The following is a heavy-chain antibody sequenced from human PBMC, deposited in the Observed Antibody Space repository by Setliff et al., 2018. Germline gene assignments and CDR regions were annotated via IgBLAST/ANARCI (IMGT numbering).Heavy chain of an antibody. CDR2: IYTSWST. V-gene: IGHV4-61*09. D-gene: IGHD2-21*02. CDR1: GDSISSRRNY. Sequence: SETLSLTCTVSGDSISSRRNYWGWFRQPAGKELEWIGQIYTSWSTNYNPSLKSRVTISLDTSKNQFSLSLTSVTAEDTAVYYCARGGVTAVRDLTDWGQGTLVTVSS. J-gene: IGHJ4*02. CDR3: ARGGVTAVRDLTD.